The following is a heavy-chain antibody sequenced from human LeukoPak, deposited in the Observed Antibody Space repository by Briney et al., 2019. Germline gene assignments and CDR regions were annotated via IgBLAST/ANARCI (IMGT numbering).Heavy chain of an antibody. CDR3: AKCVRLTNPKNDY. D-gene: IGHD1/OR15-1a*01. Sequence: GGSLRLSCAASGFTFSSYAMNWVRQAPGKGLEWVSAIGGSGGSAYYADSVKGRFAISRDDSKNTLYLQMNSLRAEDTAVYYCAKCVRLTNPKNDYWGQGTLVTVSS. J-gene: IGHJ4*02. CDR2: IGGSGGSA. V-gene: IGHV3-23*01. CDR1: GFTFSSYA.